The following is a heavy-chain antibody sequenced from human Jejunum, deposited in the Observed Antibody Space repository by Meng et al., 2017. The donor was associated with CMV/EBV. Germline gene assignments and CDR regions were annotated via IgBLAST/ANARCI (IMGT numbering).Heavy chain of an antibody. CDR1: GGSISDSSYS. J-gene: IGHJ4*02. Sequence: FGGSISDSSYSWGWVRQPPWKGLEWIGHISYTGRTYYRPSLKRRVTISVDTSRNQFSLNLRSVTAADTAVYYCARRAAYGSGTYFDYWGQGTLVTVSS. CDR2: ISYTGRT. CDR3: ARRAAYGSGTYFDY. V-gene: IGHV4-39*07. D-gene: IGHD3-10*01.